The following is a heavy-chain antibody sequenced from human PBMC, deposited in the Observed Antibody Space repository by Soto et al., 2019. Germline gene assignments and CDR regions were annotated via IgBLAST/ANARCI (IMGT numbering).Heavy chain of an antibody. D-gene: IGHD2-21*01. CDR2: IKSKTDGGTT. CDR1: GFTFRNFA. CDR3: TTELRYYYGMDV. Sequence: PGGSLRLSCSASGFTFRNFAMHWVRQAPGKGLEWVGRIKSKTDGGTTDYAAPVKGRFTISRDDSKNTLYLQMNSLKTEDTAVYYCTTELRYYYGMDVWGQGTTVTVS. J-gene: IGHJ6*02. V-gene: IGHV3-15*01.